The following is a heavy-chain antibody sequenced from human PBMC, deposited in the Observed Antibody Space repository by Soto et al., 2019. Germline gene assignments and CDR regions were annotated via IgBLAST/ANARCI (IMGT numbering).Heavy chain of an antibody. D-gene: IGHD4-17*01. CDR2: INAGNGNT. CDR3: ARDRYGDYYYYYYMDV. V-gene: IGHV1-3*01. J-gene: IGHJ6*03. Sequence: QVQLVQSGAEVKKPGASVKVSCKASGYTFTSYAMHWVRQAPGQRLEWMGWINAGNGNTKYSQKFQGRVTIPRDTSASTAYMELSSLRSEDTAVYYCARDRYGDYYYYYYMDVWGKGTTVTVSS. CDR1: GYTFTSYA.